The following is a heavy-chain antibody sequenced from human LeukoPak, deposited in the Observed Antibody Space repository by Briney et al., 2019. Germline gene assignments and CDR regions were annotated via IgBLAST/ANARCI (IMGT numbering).Heavy chain of an antibody. Sequence: GGSLRLSCAASGLTFSNAWMSWVRQAPGKGLEWVSYITSNGKSVYYAASVKGRFTISRDNAKNSLYLQVNSLTAEDTAVYYCARAGVDTSGYYYQGFDYWGQGTLATVSS. CDR1: GLTFSNAW. CDR2: ITSNGKSV. J-gene: IGHJ4*02. V-gene: IGHV3-11*04. CDR3: ARAGVDTSGYYYQGFDY. D-gene: IGHD3-3*01.